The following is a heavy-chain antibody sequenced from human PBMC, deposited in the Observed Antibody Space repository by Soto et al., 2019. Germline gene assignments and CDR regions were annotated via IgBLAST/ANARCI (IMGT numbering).Heavy chain of an antibody. J-gene: IGHJ3*01. V-gene: IGHV1-69*01. CDR1: GGNFITYG. D-gene: IGHD1-26*01. Sequence: QVQLVQSGAAVKKPGSSVKVSCKASGGNFITYGITWVRQASGQGLEWMGGIIPISGTIKFAQKFKGRFTITPDESTSTVYMELSSLTSEDTAVYYCASRERVDAFDVWGQGTMVTVSS. CDR3: ASRERVDAFDV. CDR2: IIPISGTI.